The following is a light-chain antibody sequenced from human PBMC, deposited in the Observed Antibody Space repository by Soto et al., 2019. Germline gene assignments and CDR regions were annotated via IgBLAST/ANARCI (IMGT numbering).Light chain of an antibody. J-gene: IGKJ2*01. CDR3: QQYNNWPPT. CDR2: GAS. V-gene: IGKV3-15*01. Sequence: EIVMTQSPATLSVSPGGRATLSCRASQSVSSNLAWYQQKPGQAPRLLIYGASTRATGIPARFSGSGSGTDFTLTISSLQSEDFAVYYCQQYNNWPPTFGQGTKLEIK. CDR1: QSVSSN.